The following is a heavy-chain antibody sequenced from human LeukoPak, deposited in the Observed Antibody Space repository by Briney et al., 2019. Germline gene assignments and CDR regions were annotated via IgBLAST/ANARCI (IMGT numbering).Heavy chain of an antibody. CDR2: ISSSSSYI. Sequence: GGSLRLSCAASGFTFSSYSMNWVRQAPGKGLEWVSSISSSSSYIYYADSVKGRFTISRDNAKNSLYLQMNSLRAEDTAVYYCARRKGFTIFGVVPHYGMDVWGQGTTVTVSS. D-gene: IGHD3-3*01. J-gene: IGHJ6*02. CDR3: ARRKGFTIFGVVPHYGMDV. V-gene: IGHV3-21*01. CDR1: GFTFSSYS.